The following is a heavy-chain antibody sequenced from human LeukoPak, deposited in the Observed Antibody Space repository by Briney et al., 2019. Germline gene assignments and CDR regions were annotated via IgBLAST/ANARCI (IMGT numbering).Heavy chain of an antibody. J-gene: IGHJ4*02. CDR2: INPNSGGT. CDR1: GYTFTGYY. CDR3: ARARYCYTTSCPLDY. D-gene: IGHD2-2*01. Sequence: RASVKVSCKASGYTFTGYYMHWVRQAPGQGLEWMGWINPNSGGTNYAQKFQGWVTMTRDTSISTAYMEVSGLESDDTAVYYCARARYCYTTSCPLDYWGQGTLVTVSS. V-gene: IGHV1-2*04.